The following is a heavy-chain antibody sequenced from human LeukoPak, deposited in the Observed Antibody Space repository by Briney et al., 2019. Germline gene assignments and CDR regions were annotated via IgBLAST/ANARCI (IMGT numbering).Heavy chain of an antibody. V-gene: IGHV1-2*02. D-gene: IGHD1-7*01. CDR1: GYTFSDYY. CDR3: ARDHWKYNNWFDP. J-gene: IGHJ5*02. CDR2: INPNSGDT. Sequence: ASVKVSCKASGYTFSDYYMHWVRQAPGQGLEWMGWINPNSGDTNYAQKFQGRVTMTRDTSITTAYMELSRLRSDDTAVYYCARDHWKYNNWFDPRGPGTLVTVSS.